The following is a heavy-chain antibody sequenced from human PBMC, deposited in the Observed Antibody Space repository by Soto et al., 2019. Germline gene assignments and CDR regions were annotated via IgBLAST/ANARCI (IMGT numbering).Heavy chain of an antibody. V-gene: IGHV3-30*18. CDR1: GFTFSSYG. CDR2: ISYDGSNK. J-gene: IGHJ5*02. Sequence: QVQLVESGGGVVQPGRSLRLSCAASGFTFSSYGMHWVRQAPGKGLEWVAVISYDGSNKYYADSVKGRFTISRDNSKNTLYLQMNSLRAEDTAVYYCAKERNNWFDPWGQGTLVTVSS. CDR3: AKERNNWFDP.